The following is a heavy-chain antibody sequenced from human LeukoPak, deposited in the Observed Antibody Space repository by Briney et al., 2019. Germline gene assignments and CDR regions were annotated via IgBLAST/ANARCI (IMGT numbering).Heavy chain of an antibody. V-gene: IGHV1-2*02. CDR1: GYTFTGYY. J-gene: IGHJ6*02. D-gene: IGHD3-10*01. Sequence: ASVKVSCTASGYTFTGYYMHWVRQAPGQGLEWMGWINPNSGGTNYAQKFQGRVTMTRDTSISTAYMELSRLRSDDTAVYYCASTPLYYYGSGSYYFYYGMDVWGQGTTVTVSS. CDR2: INPNSGGT. CDR3: ASTPLYYYGSGSYYFYYGMDV.